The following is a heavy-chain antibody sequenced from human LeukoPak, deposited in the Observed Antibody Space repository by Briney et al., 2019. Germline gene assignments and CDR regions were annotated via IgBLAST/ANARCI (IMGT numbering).Heavy chain of an antibody. CDR2: MSYDGSNK. CDR1: GFTFSSYG. Sequence: GGSLRLSCAASGFTFSSYGMHWVRQAPGKGLEWVAVMSYDGSNKYYADSVKGRFTISRDNSKNTLYLQMNSLRAEDTAVYYCAKDLGWTFDYWGQGTLVTVSS. J-gene: IGHJ4*02. V-gene: IGHV3-30*18. D-gene: IGHD6-19*01. CDR3: AKDLGWTFDY.